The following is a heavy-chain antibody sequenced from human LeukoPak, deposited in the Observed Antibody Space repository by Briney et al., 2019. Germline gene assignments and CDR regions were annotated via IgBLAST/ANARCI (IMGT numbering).Heavy chain of an antibody. J-gene: IGHJ4*02. CDR1: GGTFSSYA. CDR2: IIPIFGTA. Sequence: SVTVSCTASGGTFSSYAISWVRQAPGQGLEWMGGIIPIFGTANYAQKFQGRVTITADESTSTAYMELSGLRSEDTAVYYCAREAVAGTGFDYWGQGILVTVSS. CDR3: AREAVAGTGFDY. V-gene: IGHV1-69*13. D-gene: IGHD6-19*01.